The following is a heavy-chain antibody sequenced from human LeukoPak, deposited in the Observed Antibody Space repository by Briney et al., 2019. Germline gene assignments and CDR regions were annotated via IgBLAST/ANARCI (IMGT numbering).Heavy chain of an antibody. J-gene: IGHJ4*02. CDR1: GGSISSADFY. CDR3: ARGSDFFDY. V-gene: IGHV4-31*11. Sequence: ASETLSLTCAVSGGSISSADFYWSWIRQRPGKGLEWIGFIYYSGSAYYNPSLKSRVSISIDTSKNQFSLTLNSVTAADTAVYYCARGSDFFDYWGQGTLVTVSS. CDR2: IYYSGSA.